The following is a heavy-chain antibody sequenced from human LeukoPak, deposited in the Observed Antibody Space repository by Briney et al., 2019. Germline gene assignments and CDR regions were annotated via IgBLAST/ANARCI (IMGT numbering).Heavy chain of an antibody. J-gene: IGHJ3*02. CDR2: IYYSGST. CDR1: GGSISSYY. D-gene: IGHD7-27*01. V-gene: IGHV4-59*01. Sequence: SETLSLTCTVSGGSISSYYWSWIRQPPGRGLEWIGYIYYSGSTNYNPSLKSRVTISVDTSKSQFSLKLSSVTAADTAVYYCARAGVGHAFDIWGQGTMVTVSS. CDR3: ARAGVGHAFDI.